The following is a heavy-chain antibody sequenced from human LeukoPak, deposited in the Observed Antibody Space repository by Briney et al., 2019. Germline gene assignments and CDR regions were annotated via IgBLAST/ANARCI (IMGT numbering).Heavy chain of an antibody. D-gene: IGHD3-16*02. CDR2: ISASGTTT. V-gene: IGHV3-23*01. CDR3: DQDRGDNYRFSYFDY. CDR1: GLTFRSYP. Sequence: GGSLRLSCAASGLTFRSYPMSWVRQAPGKGLEWVSSISASGTTTYLADSVKGRFTISRDNSKGSLSLQMTSLRDEDTAIYYLDQDRGDNYRFSYFDYWGQGTLVIVSS. J-gene: IGHJ4*02.